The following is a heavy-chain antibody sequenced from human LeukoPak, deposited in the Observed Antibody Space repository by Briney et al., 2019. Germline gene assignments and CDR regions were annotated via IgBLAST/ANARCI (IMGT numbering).Heavy chain of an antibody. Sequence: ASVKVSCKASGYTFTSYYMHWVRQAPGQGLEWMGIINPSGGSTSYAQKFQGRVTMTRDMSTSTVYMELSSLRSEDTAVYYCASSGTTYHSWFDPWGQGTLVTVSS. J-gene: IGHJ5*02. CDR1: GYTFTSYY. CDR3: ASSGTTYHSWFDP. D-gene: IGHD1-1*01. V-gene: IGHV1-46*01. CDR2: INPSGGST.